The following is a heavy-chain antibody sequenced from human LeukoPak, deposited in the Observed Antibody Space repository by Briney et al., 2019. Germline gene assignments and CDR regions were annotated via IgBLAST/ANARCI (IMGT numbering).Heavy chain of an antibody. V-gene: IGHV3-23*01. CDR2: ISGGGDAT. J-gene: IGHJ4*02. CDR1: DFNFITYA. Sequence: PGGSLRLSCAASDFNFITYAMSWVRQAPGKGLEWVSTISGGGDATYYADSVKGRFTISKDNSKNTLYLQMNSLRVEDTAVYYCARDSSMLRGLLVIYYFDFWGQGTLVTVSS. CDR3: ARDSSMLRGLLVIYYFDF. D-gene: IGHD3-10*01.